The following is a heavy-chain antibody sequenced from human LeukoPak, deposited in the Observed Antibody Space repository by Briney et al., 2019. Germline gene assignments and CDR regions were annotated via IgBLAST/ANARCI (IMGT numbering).Heavy chain of an antibody. CDR1: GFIFDDYA. CDR3: TKDVAVYVWGDYRHFDM. V-gene: IGHV3-9*01. CDR2: ITWNSDVT. J-gene: IGHJ4*02. D-gene: IGHD3-16*02. Sequence: SLTVTCPASGFIFDDYAMHWVGQTPRKGLEWVAGITWNSDVTALADSVKGRFTNSRDNANNSVYLHKNTLPPDDTAVYYCTKDVAVYVWGDYRHFDMWGQGTLVT.